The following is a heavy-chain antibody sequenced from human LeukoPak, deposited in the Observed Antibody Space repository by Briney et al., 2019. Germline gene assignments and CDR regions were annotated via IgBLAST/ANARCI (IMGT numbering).Heavy chain of an antibody. V-gene: IGHV3-21*01. D-gene: IGHD5-12*01. Sequence: GGSLRLSCAASGFTFSHYYMTWVRQAPGKGLEWVSSISGSSGYIFYADSVKGRFTISRDNSRNSLYLQMNSLRAEDTAVYYCARSPGGYSGPFAYWGQGTLVTVSS. CDR2: ISGSSGYI. CDR3: ARSPGGYSGPFAY. J-gene: IGHJ4*02. CDR1: GFTFSHYY.